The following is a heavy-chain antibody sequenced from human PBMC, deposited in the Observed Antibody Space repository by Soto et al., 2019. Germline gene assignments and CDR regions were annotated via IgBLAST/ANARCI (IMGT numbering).Heavy chain of an antibody. D-gene: IGHD6-13*01. CDR2: IWYDGSNK. Sequence: GGPLRLSCAASGFTFSSYGMHWVRQAPGKGLEWVAVIWYDGSNKYYADSVKGRFNISRDNSKNTLYLQMNSLRAEDTVVYYCARDYEIAAAGTDGMDVWGQGTTVTVS. CDR3: ARDYEIAAAGTDGMDV. CDR1: GFTFSSYG. V-gene: IGHV3-33*01. J-gene: IGHJ6*02.